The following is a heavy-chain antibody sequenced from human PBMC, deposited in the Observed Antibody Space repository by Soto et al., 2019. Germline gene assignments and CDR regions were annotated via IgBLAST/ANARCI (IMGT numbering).Heavy chain of an antibody. J-gene: IGHJ6*03. Sequence: SETLSLTCAVYGGSFSGYYWSWIRQHPGKGLEWIGYIYYSGSTYYNPSLKSRVTISVDTSKNQFSLKLSSVTAADTALYYCASNGYYYYYYMDVWGKGTTVTVSS. CDR2: IYYSGST. D-gene: IGHD2-8*01. V-gene: IGHV4-31*11. CDR1: GGSFSGYY. CDR3: ASNGYYYYYYMDV.